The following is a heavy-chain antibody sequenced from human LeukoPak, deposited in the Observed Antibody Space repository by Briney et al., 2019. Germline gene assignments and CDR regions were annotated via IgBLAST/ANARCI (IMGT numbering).Heavy chain of an antibody. D-gene: IGHD4-17*01. CDR2: IYYSGST. CDR1: GGSISSYY. Sequence: SETLSLTCTISGGSISSYYWSWIRQPPGKGLEWIGYIYYSGSTNYNPSLKSRVTISVDTSKNQFSLKLSSVTAADTAVYYCARGPLTVTRGFDPWGQGTLVTVSS. V-gene: IGHV4-59*01. CDR3: ARGPLTVTRGFDP. J-gene: IGHJ5*02.